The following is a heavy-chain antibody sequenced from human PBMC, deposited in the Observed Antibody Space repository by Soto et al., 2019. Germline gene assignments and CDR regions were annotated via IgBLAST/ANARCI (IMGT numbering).Heavy chain of an antibody. D-gene: IGHD3-10*01. J-gene: IGHJ6*02. Sequence: QVQLVESGGGVAQPGRSLRLSCAASGFTFSSSGMHWVRQAPGKGLEWVAVISYEGSNKYYAVSVEGRFTISRDNSKNTLYLQMNSLRAEDTAVYYCAKDRTVFLLFGDRVCEGMDVWGQGTTVTVSS. CDR1: GFTFSSSG. CDR3: AKDRTVFLLFGDRVCEGMDV. CDR2: ISYEGSNK. V-gene: IGHV3-30*18.